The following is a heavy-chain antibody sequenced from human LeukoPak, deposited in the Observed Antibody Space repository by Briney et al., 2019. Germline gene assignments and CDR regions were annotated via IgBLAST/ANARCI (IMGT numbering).Heavy chain of an antibody. V-gene: IGHV3-7*01. Sequence: GGSLRLSCAASGFTFSSYAMSWVRQAPGKGLEWVANIKQDGSEKYYVDSVKGRFTISRDNAKNSLYLQMNSLRAEDTAVYYCGLSTLGELLFDYWGQGTLVTVSS. D-gene: IGHD3-10*01. CDR3: GLSTLGELLFDY. CDR1: GFTFSSYA. CDR2: IKQDGSEK. J-gene: IGHJ4*02.